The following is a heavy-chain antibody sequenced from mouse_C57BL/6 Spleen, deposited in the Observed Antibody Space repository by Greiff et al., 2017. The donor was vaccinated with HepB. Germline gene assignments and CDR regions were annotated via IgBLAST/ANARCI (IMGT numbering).Heavy chain of an antibody. J-gene: IGHJ3*01. D-gene: IGHD2-3*01. CDR3: ARRGDYDGYSPFAY. CDR2: INPNNGGT. Sequence: DVQLQESGPELVKPGASVKIPCKASGYTFTDYNMAWVKQSHGKSLEWIGDINPNNGGTIYNQKFKGKATLTVDKSSSTAYMELRSLTSEDTAVYYCARRGDYDGYSPFAYWGQGTLVTVSA. V-gene: IGHV1-18*01. CDR1: GYTFTDYN.